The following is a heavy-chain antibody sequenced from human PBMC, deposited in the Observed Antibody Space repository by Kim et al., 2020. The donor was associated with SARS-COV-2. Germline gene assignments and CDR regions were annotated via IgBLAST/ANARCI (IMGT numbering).Heavy chain of an antibody. Sequence: ASVKVSCKASGYTFNHYGINWVRQAPGQGLEYMGWISAYNVDTHSAQNLQGRPTMTTDTSTSTAYMELRGLRSDDTDGYYCAKTCSTGSCYTGYYFDYWGQGTLVTVSS. CDR2: ISAYNVDT. CDR3: AKTCSTGSCYTGYYFDY. V-gene: IGHV1-18*01. J-gene: IGHJ4*02. CDR1: GYTFNHYG. D-gene: IGHD2-15*01.